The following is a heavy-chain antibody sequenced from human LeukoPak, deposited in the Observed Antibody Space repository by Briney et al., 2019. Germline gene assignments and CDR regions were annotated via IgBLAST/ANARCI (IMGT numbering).Heavy chain of an antibody. CDR1: GFTFSSYE. CDR2: ISSSGSTI. Sequence: GGSLRLSCAASGFTFSSYEMNWVRQAPGKGLEWVSYISSSGSTIYYADSVKGRFTISRDNAKNSLYLQMNSLRAEDTAVYYCAREAYCGGDCYSADWGQGTLVTVSS. V-gene: IGHV3-48*03. J-gene: IGHJ4*02. CDR3: AREAYCGGDCYSAD. D-gene: IGHD2-21*02.